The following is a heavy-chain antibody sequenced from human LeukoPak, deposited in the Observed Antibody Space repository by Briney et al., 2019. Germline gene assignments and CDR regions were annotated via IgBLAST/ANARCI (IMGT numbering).Heavy chain of an antibody. J-gene: IGHJ4*02. Sequence: QPGGSLRLPCAASGFTFSSYWMSWVRQAPGKGLEWVANIKQDGSEKYYVDSVKGRFTISRDNAKNSLSLQMNSLRDEDTALYYCARVGSGYDFPNFDYWGQGTPVTVSS. CDR3: ARVGSGYDFPNFDY. CDR2: IKQDGSEK. CDR1: GFTFSSYW. V-gene: IGHV3-7*01. D-gene: IGHD5-12*01.